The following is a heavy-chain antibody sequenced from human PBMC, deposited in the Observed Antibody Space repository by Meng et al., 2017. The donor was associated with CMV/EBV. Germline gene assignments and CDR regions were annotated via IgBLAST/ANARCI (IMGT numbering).Heavy chain of an antibody. CDR2: ISSSGSTI. CDR3: ARVRSQLDSSGYDA. J-gene: IGHJ5*02. V-gene: IGHV3-11*01. Sequence: GESLKISCAASGFTFSDHYMSWIRQAPGKGLEWVSYISSSGSTIYYADSVKGRFTISRDNAKNSLYLQMNSLGAEDTAVYYCARVRSQLDSSGYDAWGQGTLVTVSS. D-gene: IGHD3-22*01. CDR1: GFTFSDHY.